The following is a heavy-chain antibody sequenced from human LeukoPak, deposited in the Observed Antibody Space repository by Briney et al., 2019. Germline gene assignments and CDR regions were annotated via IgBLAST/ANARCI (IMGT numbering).Heavy chain of an antibody. CDR3: ARGQRYSSSWFGMDV. CDR2: IIPIFGTA. D-gene: IGHD6-13*01. V-gene: IGHV1-69*13. Sequence: ASVTVSCTASGGTFSSYAISWVRQAPGQGLEWMGGIIPIFGTANYAQKFQGRVTITADESTSTAYMELSSLRSEDTAVYYCARGQRYSSSWFGMDVWGQGTTVTVSS. CDR1: GGTFSSYA. J-gene: IGHJ6*02.